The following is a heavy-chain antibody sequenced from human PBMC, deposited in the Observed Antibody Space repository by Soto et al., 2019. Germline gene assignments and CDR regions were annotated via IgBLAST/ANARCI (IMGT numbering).Heavy chain of an antibody. J-gene: IGHJ4*02. V-gene: IGHV3-23*01. CDR3: ANHSSGTTRPRGGFDY. D-gene: IGHD1-1*01. CDR1: GFTFSSSA. CDR2: ISGSGGST. Sequence: GGSLRLSCAASGFTFSSSAMSWVRQTPGKGLEWVSAISGSGGSTYYADSVKGRFTISRDNSKNTLYLQMNSLRVEDTAVYYCANHSSGTTRPRGGFDYWGLGTLVTV.